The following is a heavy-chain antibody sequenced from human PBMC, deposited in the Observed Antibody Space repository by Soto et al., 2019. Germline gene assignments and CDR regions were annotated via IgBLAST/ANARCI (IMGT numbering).Heavy chain of an antibody. CDR3: ARARADYIWGSYRSIEYFQH. Sequence: ASVKVSCKSSGYTFTSYGISWVRQAPGQGLEWMGWISAYNGNTNYAQKLQGRVTMTTDTSTSTAYMELRSLRSDDTAVYYCARARADYIWGSYRSIEYFQHWGQGTLVTVSS. D-gene: IGHD3-16*02. CDR1: GYTFTSYG. V-gene: IGHV1-18*01. J-gene: IGHJ1*01. CDR2: ISAYNGNT.